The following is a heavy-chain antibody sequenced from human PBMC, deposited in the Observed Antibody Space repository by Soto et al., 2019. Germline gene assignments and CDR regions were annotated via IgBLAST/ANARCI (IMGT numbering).Heavy chain of an antibody. CDR3: ARGYCSGGSCPPRFDY. J-gene: IGHJ4*02. CDR2: INPSGGST. V-gene: IGHV1-46*03. CDR1: GYTFTSYY. D-gene: IGHD2-15*01. Sequence: QVQLVQSGAEVKKPGASVKVSCKASGYTFTSYYMHWVRQAPGQGLELMGIINPSGGSTSYAQKFQGRVTMTRETSTRTVYMELSSLRSEDTAVYYCARGYCSGGSCPPRFDYWGQGTLVTVSS.